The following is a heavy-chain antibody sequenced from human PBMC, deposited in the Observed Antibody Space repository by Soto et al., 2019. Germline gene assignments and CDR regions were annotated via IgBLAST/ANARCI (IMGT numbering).Heavy chain of an antibody. Sequence: APLNLSCKAAGYTITSDGISWGRQAPGQGLEWMGWISAYNGNTNYAQKLQSRVTMTTDTSTSTAYMELRSLRSEDTAVYYCATLLLGSGWYAEYFQHWGQGTLVTVSS. J-gene: IGHJ1*01. CDR1: GYTITSDG. D-gene: IGHD6-19*01. CDR2: ISAYNGNT. CDR3: ATLLLGSGWYAEYFQH. V-gene: IGHV1-18*01.